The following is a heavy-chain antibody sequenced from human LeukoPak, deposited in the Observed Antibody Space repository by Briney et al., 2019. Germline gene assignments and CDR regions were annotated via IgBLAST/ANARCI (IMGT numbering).Heavy chain of an antibody. Sequence: PGGSLRLSCAASGFTFSNYAMHWVRQAPGKGLEWVALISYDGSNKYYADSVKGRFTISRDNAKNSLYLQMNSLRAEDTAVYYCARPSPGPMYYYDSSGRDTDAAFDIWGQGTMVTVSS. CDR1: GFTFSNYA. D-gene: IGHD3-22*01. CDR2: ISYDGSNK. CDR3: ARPSPGPMYYYDSSGRDTDAAFDI. J-gene: IGHJ3*02. V-gene: IGHV3-30-3*01.